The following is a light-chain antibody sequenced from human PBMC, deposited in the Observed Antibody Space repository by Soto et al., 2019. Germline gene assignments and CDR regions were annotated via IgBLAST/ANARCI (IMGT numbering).Light chain of an antibody. J-gene: IGLJ1*01. CDR1: NSNLGDYHY. CDR2: DGS. Sequence: QSVLTQPRSVSGSPGQSVAISCTGTNSNLGDYHYVSWYQQNPGKAPKLMISDGSKRPSGVPDRFSGSKSGNTASLTISGLQAADEADDYCCSSAGTYTYVFGTGTKLTVL. V-gene: IGLV2-11*01. CDR3: CSSAGTYTYV.